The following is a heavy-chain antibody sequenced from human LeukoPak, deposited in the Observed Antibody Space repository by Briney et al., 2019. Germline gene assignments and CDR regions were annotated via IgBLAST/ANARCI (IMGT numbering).Heavy chain of an antibody. V-gene: IGHV1-2*02. Sequence: ASVKVSCKASGYTFTGYYMHWVRQAPGQGLEWVGWINPNSGGTNYAQKFQGRVTMTRDTSISTAYMELSRLRSDDTAVYYCARGILGYSSSWYPVDYWGQGTLVTVSS. D-gene: IGHD6-13*01. CDR2: INPNSGGT. CDR1: GYTFTGYY. J-gene: IGHJ4*02. CDR3: ARGILGYSSSWYPVDY.